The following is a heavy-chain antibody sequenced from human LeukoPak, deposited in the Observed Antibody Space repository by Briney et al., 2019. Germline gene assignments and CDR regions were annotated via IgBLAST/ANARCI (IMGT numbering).Heavy chain of an antibody. CDR2: IWYDGSNK. Sequence: PGGSLRLSCAASGFTFSSYGMHWVRQAPGKGLEWVAVIWYDGSNKYYADSVKGRFTISRDNSKNTLYLLMNSLRAEDTAVYYCARDGSSSSYRAFRWFDPWGQGTLVTVSS. V-gene: IGHV3-33*01. D-gene: IGHD6-6*01. CDR1: GFTFSSYG. CDR3: ARDGSSSSYRAFRWFDP. J-gene: IGHJ5*02.